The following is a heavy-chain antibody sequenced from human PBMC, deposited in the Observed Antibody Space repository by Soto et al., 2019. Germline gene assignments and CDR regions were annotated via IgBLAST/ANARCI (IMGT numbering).Heavy chain of an antibody. V-gene: IGHV3-72*01. CDR3: VKGNRALDN. D-gene: IGHD4-4*01. CDR2: IRNKANSYAT. CDR1: GFTFSDSY. Sequence: GGSLKPSCAAPGFTFSDSYMDWVLQAPGKGLEWVGRIRNKANSYATEYAASVKGRFTISRDDSKNSLSLQMNSLKSEDTAVYYCVKGNRALDNWGQGTLVTVSS. J-gene: IGHJ4*02.